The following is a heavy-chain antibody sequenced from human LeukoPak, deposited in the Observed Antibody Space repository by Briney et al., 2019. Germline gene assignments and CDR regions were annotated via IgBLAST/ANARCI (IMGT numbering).Heavy chain of an antibody. CDR3: ARDPGYSGSFGAFDI. J-gene: IGHJ3*02. V-gene: IGHV4-39*07. D-gene: IGHD1-26*01. CDR1: GGSISSSSYY. CDR2: IYYSGST. Sequence: PSETLSLTCTVSGGSISSSSYYWGWIRQPPGKGLEWIGSIYYSGSTYYNPSLKSRVTISVDTSKNQFSLKLSSVTAADTAVYYCARDPGYSGSFGAFDIWGQGTMVTVSS.